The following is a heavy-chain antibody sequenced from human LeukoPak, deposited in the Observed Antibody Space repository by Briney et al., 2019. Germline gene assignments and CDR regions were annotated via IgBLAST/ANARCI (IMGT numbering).Heavy chain of an antibody. CDR2: INPKSGDT. J-gene: IGHJ4*02. D-gene: IGHD5-12*01. CDR1: GYTFTGYY. Sequence: ASVKVSCKASGYTFTGYYMHWVRQAPGQGLEWMAWINPKSGDTNYLQGFQGRVTVTRDTSINTAYMDLTRLTSDDTAVYYCARGLPYRAYYDYWGQGTLVTVSS. CDR3: ARGLPYRAYYDY. V-gene: IGHV1-2*02.